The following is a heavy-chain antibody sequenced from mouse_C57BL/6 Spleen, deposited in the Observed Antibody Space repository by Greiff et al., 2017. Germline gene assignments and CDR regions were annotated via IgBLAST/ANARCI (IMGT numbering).Heavy chain of an antibody. V-gene: IGHV1-9*01. D-gene: IGHD1-1*01. CDR1: GYTFTGYW. J-gene: IGHJ4*01. Sequence: QVQLQQSGAELMKPGASVKLSCKATGYTFTGYWIEWVKQRPGHGLEWIGEILPGSGSTNYNEKFKCKATFTADTSSNTAYMQLSSLTTEDSAIYYCARISTTVVAFGDYYAMDYWGQGTSVTVSS. CDR2: ILPGSGST. CDR3: ARISTTVVAFGDYYAMDY.